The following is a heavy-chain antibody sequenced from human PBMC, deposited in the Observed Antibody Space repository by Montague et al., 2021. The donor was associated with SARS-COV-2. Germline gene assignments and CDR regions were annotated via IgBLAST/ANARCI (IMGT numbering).Heavy chain of an antibody. CDR1: GGSFSGYY. Sequence: SETLSLTCAVYGGSFSGYYWSWIRQPPGKGLEWIGEINHNGSTNYNPSLKSRVTISVDTSKNQFPLKLSSVTAADTAVYYCARGRTVTTFYYYYGMDVWGQGTTVTVSS. J-gene: IGHJ6*02. CDR3: ARGRTVTTFYYYYGMDV. D-gene: IGHD4-17*01. CDR2: INHNGST. V-gene: IGHV4-34*01.